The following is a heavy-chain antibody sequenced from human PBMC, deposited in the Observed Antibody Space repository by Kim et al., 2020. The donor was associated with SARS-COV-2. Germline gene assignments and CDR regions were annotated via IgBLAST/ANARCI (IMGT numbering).Heavy chain of an antibody. CDR2: ISDSGST. D-gene: IGHD6-19*01. CDR1: GDSISSSSSY. V-gene: IGHV4-39*01. CDR3: ARHVPNSSGRFDY. Sequence: SETLSLTCTVSGDSISSSSSYWGWIRQPPGKGLEWIESISDSGSTFNNPSLKSRVTISVVRSKNQFSLKLSSVTAADTAVYYCARHVPNSSGRFDYWGQ. J-gene: IGHJ4*02.